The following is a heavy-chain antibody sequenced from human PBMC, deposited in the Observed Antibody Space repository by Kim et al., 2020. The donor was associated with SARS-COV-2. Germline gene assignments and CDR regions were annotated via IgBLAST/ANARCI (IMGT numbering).Heavy chain of an antibody. CDR2: IIPIFGTA. V-gene: IGHV1-69*13. CDR3: ARGRDYYDSSGYSDAFDI. Sequence: SVKVSCKASGGTFNSYAISWVRQAPGQGLEWMGGIIPIFGTANYAQKFQGRVTITADESTSTAYMELSSLRSEDTAVYYCARGRDYYDSSGYSDAFDIWGQGTMVTVSS. D-gene: IGHD3-22*01. CDR1: GGTFNSYA. J-gene: IGHJ3*02.